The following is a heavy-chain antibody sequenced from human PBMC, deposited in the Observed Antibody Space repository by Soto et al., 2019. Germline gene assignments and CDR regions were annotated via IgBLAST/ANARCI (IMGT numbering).Heavy chain of an antibody. V-gene: IGHV3-7*01. D-gene: IGHD1-26*01. J-gene: IGHJ4*02. CDR2: IKPDGREQ. CDR1: GFTFSSSW. Sequence: PGGSLRLSCAASGFTFSSSWMSWLRQAPGKGLEWAANIKPDGREQHYVDSVQGRFTISRDNSKNTLYLQMNSLRAEDTAVYYSARDGSGYSIFWGQGTLVTVS. CDR3: ARDGSGYSIF.